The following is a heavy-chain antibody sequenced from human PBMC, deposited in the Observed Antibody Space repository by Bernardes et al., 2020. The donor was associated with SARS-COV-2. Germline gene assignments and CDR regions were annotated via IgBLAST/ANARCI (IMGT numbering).Heavy chain of an antibody. CDR3: AKRLPDYYDSSARHIEGGMDV. D-gene: IGHD3-22*01. CDR2: ISGSGGST. V-gene: IGHV3-23*01. Sequence: GGSLRLSCAASGFTFSSYAMSWVRQAPGKGLEWVSAISGSGGSTYYADSVKGRFTISRDNSKNTLYLQMNSLRAEDTAVYYCAKRLPDYYDSSARHIEGGMDVWGQGTTVTVSS. CDR1: GFTFSSYA. J-gene: IGHJ6*02.